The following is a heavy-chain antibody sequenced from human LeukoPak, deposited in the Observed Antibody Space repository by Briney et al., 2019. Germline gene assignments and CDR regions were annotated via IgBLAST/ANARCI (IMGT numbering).Heavy chain of an antibody. CDR3: SRRGVASDDN. V-gene: IGHV5-51*01. J-gene: IGHJ4*02. CDR1: GYTFRSYW. CDR2: IHPGDSDA. D-gene: IGHD2-15*01. Sequence: GESLKISCKTSGYTFRSYWIGWVRQMPGKGLEWMGIIHPGDSDARYSPSFQGQVTISADESTSTVYLQWSSLKASDTPMYYCSRRGVASDDNWGQGTLLIVSS.